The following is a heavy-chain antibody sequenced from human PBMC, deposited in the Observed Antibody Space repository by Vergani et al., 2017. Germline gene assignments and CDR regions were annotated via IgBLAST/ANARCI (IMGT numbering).Heavy chain of an antibody. D-gene: IGHD3-22*01. Sequence: EVQLLESGGGSVQPGESLRLSCVASGFRFREHGMNWVRQAPGKGLEWVSGISGSGGFTYYADSVKGRFTISRDNSKNTMFLQMNNLRAEDTAVYYCAKDNGPGYYDSSGYCDYWGQGTVVTVSS. V-gene: IGHV3-23*01. J-gene: IGHJ4*02. CDR3: AKDNGPGYYDSSGYCDY. CDR1: GFRFREHG. CDR2: ISGSGGFT.